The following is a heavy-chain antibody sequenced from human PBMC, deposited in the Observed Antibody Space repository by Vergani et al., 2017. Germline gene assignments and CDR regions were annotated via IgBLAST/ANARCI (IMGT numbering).Heavy chain of an antibody. CDR1: GGSISSSNW. D-gene: IGHD6-19*01. CDR3: ARSSGWGTLSFDY. J-gene: IGHJ4*02. CDR2: IYHSGST. V-gene: IGHV4-4*02. Sequence: QVQLQESGPGLVKPSGTLSLTCAVSGGSISSSNWWSWVRQPPGKGLEWIGEIYHSGSTNYNPSLKSRVTISVDKSKNQFSLKLMSVTGADTAVYYWARSSGWGTLSFDYWGQGTLVTVSS.